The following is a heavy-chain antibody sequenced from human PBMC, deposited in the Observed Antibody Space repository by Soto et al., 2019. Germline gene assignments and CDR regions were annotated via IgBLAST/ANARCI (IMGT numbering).Heavy chain of an antibody. V-gene: IGHV1-69*01. CDR1: VGNFKTSA. D-gene: IGHD3-16*01. CDR2: IVVAFGRG. J-gene: IGHJ3*01. CDR3: VRDLIMIRGDSEAFDV. Sequence: QLVQSGTEVKRPGSTVKVSCKVSVGNFKTSAISWVRQIPGQGLEWMGVIVVAFGRGNYAQRFRGRLTITADASASTAYMELSSLKSDDTAVYYCVRDLIMIRGDSEAFDVWGQGAVVIVSS.